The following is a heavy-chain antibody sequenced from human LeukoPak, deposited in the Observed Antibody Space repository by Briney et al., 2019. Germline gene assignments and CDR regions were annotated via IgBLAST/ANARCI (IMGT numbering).Heavy chain of an antibody. D-gene: IGHD6-19*01. CDR2: IYYSGST. J-gene: IGHJ6*02. CDR3: ARGPRSGWLKGDYYYGMDV. Sequence: SETLSLTCTVSGGSISSGGYYWSWIRQHPGKGLEWIGYIYYSGSTYYNPSLKSRVTISVDTSKNQFSLKLSSVTAADTAVYYCARGPRSGWLKGDYYYGMDVWGQGTTVTVSS. V-gene: IGHV4-31*03. CDR1: GGSISSGGYY.